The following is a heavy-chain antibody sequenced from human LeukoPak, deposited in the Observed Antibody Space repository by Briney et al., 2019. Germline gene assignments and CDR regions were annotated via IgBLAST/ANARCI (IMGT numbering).Heavy chain of an antibody. J-gene: IGHJ4*02. V-gene: IGHV4-31*03. CDR1: GASFNSDDQY. CDR3: ARVGDYDSSGYPRWFDY. CDR2: IHPSGKL. D-gene: IGHD3-22*01. Sequence: SQTLSLTCTVSGASFNSDDQYWNWIRQSPGKGLEWIGSIHPSGKLYNNPSLESRVTMSRDTSKNQFSLKLSSVTAADTAVYYCARVGDYDSSGYPRWFDYWGQGTLVTVSS.